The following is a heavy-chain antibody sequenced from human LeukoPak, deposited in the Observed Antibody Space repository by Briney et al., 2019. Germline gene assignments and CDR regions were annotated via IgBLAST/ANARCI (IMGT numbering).Heavy chain of an antibody. CDR1: GFTFSSYG. CDR2: ISNDGIKT. V-gene: IGHV3-30*18. Sequence: PGGSLRLSCAASGFTFSSYGTHWVRQAPGKGLEWVGIISNDGIKTFYGDSVKGRFSISRDNSNSTLYLQMNSLRAEDTAVYYCAEEVLSTGYNFDYWGQGTLVTVSS. J-gene: IGHJ4*02. CDR3: AEEVLSTGYNFDY. D-gene: IGHD5-24*01.